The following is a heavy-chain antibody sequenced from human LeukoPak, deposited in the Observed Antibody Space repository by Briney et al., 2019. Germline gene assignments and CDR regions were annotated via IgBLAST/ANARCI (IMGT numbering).Heavy chain of an antibody. D-gene: IGHD5-12*01. Sequence: SETLSLTCSVSGDSITATSYYWAWIRQPPGKGLEWIGSIYYSGNINYDPSLQSRVTISVDTSKTQFSLNLSSVTAADTAVYFCTRQIRYTYDPNWFHPWGQGTLVTVSS. CDR1: GDSITATSYY. J-gene: IGHJ5*02. V-gene: IGHV4-39*01. CDR3: TRQIRYTYDPNWFHP. CDR2: IYYSGNI.